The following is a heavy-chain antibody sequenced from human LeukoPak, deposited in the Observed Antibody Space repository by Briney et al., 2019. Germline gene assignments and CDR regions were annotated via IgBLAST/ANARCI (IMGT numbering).Heavy chain of an antibody. D-gene: IGHD6-19*01. V-gene: IGHV1-18*01. Sequence: VASVKVSCKASGYTFTSHGISWVRQAPGQGLEWMGWISAYNGDTKYAQNLQGRVTLTTYTLTTTAYLELRSLTSDDTAVYYCARDPSNTSGWKTWFDPWGQGTLVTVSS. CDR2: ISAYNGDT. J-gene: IGHJ5*02. CDR1: GYTFTSHG. CDR3: ARDPSNTSGWKTWFDP.